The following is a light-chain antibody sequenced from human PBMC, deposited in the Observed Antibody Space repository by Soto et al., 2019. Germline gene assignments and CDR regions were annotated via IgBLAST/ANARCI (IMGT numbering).Light chain of an antibody. CDR2: GVF. Sequence: ETVLTQSPGTVSLSPGERATLSCTTSQSVRNNYLAWYQQKPGQAPRLLIYGVFSRATGIPDRFSGSGSGTDFTLTISGLEPEDSALYYCQHYDGSPRTFGQGTKLEI. CDR3: QHYDGSPRT. J-gene: IGKJ2*01. V-gene: IGKV3-20*01. CDR1: QSVRNNY.